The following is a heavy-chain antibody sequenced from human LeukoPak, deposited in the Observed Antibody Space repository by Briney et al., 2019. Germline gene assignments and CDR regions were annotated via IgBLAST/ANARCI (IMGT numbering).Heavy chain of an antibody. V-gene: IGHV1-8*02. CDR2: MNPNSGNA. CDR3: ARMARGFSRHVSVSASWGYFEH. CDR1: GFTFIDYY. Sequence: GASVKVSCQASGFTFIDYYIHWVRQAPGQGLEWMGWMNPNSGNAGSAQKFQGRVTMTRNTSISTAYMELSSLRSEDTAVYYCARMARGFSRHVSVSASWGYFEHWGQGTLVTVSS. D-gene: IGHD1-26*01. J-gene: IGHJ1*01.